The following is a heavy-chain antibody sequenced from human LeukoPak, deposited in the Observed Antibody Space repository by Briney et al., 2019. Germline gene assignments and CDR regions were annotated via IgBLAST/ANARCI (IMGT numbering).Heavy chain of an antibody. D-gene: IGHD2-2*01. J-gene: IGHJ5*02. Sequence: SETLSLTCTVSGGSISSYYWSWIRQPPGKGLEWIGYIYYSGSTNYNPSLKSRVTISVDTSKNQFSLKLSSVTAADTAVYYCARVVDCSSTSCYLFPAGFDPWAREPWSPSPQ. CDR1: GGSISSYY. CDR3: ARVVDCSSTSCYLFPAGFDP. V-gene: IGHV4-59*01. CDR2: IYYSGST.